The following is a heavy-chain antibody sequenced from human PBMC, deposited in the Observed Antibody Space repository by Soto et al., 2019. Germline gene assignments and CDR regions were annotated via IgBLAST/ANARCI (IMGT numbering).Heavy chain of an antibody. Sequence: GGSLRLSCADSGFTFTSDWLHWVRQAPGKGLVWVSRISTDGSITSYVDSVKGRFTISRDNAKNTLYLQMNSLRAEDTAVYYCASFGVAGGAAYWGRGIVVPVSS. J-gene: IGHJ4*02. CDR2: ISTDGSIT. V-gene: IGHV3-74*01. D-gene: IGHD1-26*01. CDR1: GFTFTSDW. CDR3: ASFGVAGGAAY.